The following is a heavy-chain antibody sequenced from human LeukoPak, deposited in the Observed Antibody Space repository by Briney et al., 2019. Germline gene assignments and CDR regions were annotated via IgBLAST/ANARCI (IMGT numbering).Heavy chain of an antibody. CDR2: INPNSGGT. Sequence: ASVKVSCKASGYTFTGYYMHWVRQAPGQGLEWMGWINPNSGGTNYAQKFQGRVTMTRDTSISTAYMELSRLRSDDTAVYYCARGDYVWGSYRTFDYWGQGTLVTVSS. CDR3: ARGDYVWGSYRTFDY. CDR1: GYTFTGYY. V-gene: IGHV1-2*02. J-gene: IGHJ4*02. D-gene: IGHD3-16*02.